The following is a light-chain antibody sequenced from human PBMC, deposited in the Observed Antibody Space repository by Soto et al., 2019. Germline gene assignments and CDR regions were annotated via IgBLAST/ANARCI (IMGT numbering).Light chain of an antibody. J-gene: IGKJ5*01. CDR2: GVS. CDR1: QYITIY. CDR3: HHYGTSPT. V-gene: IGKV3-20*01. Sequence: EIVMTQSPATLSVSPGERATLSCRASQYITIYLAWYQQKPGQAPRLLIYGVSSSATDIPGRFSGSGSGTDFTLTISRLEPADFAVYFCHHYGTSPTFGQGTRLEIK.